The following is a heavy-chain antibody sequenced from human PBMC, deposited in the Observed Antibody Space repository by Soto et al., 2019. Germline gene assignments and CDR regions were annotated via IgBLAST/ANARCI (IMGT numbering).Heavy chain of an antibody. D-gene: IGHD2-15*01. J-gene: IGHJ6*02. Sequence: QVQLVQSGAEVKKPGASVKVSCTASGYTFTSSGFSWVRQAPGRGLEGMGWISASNGKTENVQKFQGRVTMTIDKYMSTAYMALSSLRSEHTAVYYCARDLVVRSLDYWYEGMEVCGQGTTVTVSS. CDR3: ARDLVVRSLDYWYEGMEV. V-gene: IGHV1-18*01. CDR2: ISASNGKT. CDR1: GYTFTSSG.